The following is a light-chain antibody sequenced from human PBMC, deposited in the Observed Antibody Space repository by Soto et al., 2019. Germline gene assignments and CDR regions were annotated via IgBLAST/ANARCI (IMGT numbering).Light chain of an antibody. J-gene: IGKJ4*01. V-gene: IGKV1-13*02. Sequence: AIQLTQSPSSLSASIGDRVTITCRARQGIGSALAWYQQAPGKPPKLLIFDASTLENGVPSRFSGGGSGRDFTLTISSLQPEDAATYYCLLFNTYPQAFGGGTKVEIK. CDR1: QGIGSA. CDR2: DAS. CDR3: LLFNTYPQA.